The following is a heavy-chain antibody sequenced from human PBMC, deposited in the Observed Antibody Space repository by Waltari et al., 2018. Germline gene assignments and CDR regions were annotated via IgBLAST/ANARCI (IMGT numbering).Heavy chain of an antibody. D-gene: IGHD1-1*01. V-gene: IGHV4-38-2*01. CDR1: GYSISSGYY. J-gene: IGHJ5*02. Sequence: QVQLQESGPGLVKPSETLSLTCAVSGYSISSGYYWGWIRQPPGKGLEWIGSIYHSGSTYYNPSLRCRVTIPVDTSKNQFSLKLSSVTAAYTAVYYCARGTGTRWFDPWGQGTLVTVSS. CDR2: IYHSGST. CDR3: ARGTGTRWFDP.